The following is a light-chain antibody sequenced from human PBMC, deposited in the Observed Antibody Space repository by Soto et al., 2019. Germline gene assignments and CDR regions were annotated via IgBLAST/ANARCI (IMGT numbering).Light chain of an antibody. V-gene: IGKV1-8*01. CDR3: QQYYSYPQT. Sequence: MQVTRAPSSFSASTGDRVTITSRASQVISSYLAWYQQKPGKAPKLLIYAASTLQSGVPSRFSGSGSGTDFTLTISCLQSEDFSTYYCQQYYSYPQTFGQGTKVDI. J-gene: IGKJ1*01. CDR2: AAS. CDR1: QVISSY.